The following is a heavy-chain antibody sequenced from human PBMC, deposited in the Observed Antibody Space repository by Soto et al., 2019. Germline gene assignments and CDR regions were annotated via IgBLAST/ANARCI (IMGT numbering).Heavy chain of an antibody. Sequence: SVKVSCKASGGTFSSYAISWVRQAPGQGLEWMGGIIPIFGTANYAQKFQGRVTITADESTSTAYMELSSLRSEDTAVYYCAIDVTGTTDTSYYYYYGMDVWGQGTTVTVSS. J-gene: IGHJ6*02. V-gene: IGHV1-69*13. CDR2: IIPIFGTA. CDR3: AIDVTGTTDTSYYYYYGMDV. D-gene: IGHD1-7*01. CDR1: GGTFSSYA.